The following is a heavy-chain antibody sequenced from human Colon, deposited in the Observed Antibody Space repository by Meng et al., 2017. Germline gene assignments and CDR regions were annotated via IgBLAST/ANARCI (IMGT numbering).Heavy chain of an antibody. D-gene: IGHD6-13*01. V-gene: IGHV3-23*01. CDR1: GFTFATYG. CDR3: AKKNTPSTSWFWFDY. Sequence: GESLNISCAASGFTFATYGMNWVRQAPGKGLEWVSSIRVGSSDDTYYADSVQGRFAISRDNSKNTLYLQMDSLRAEDTAVYYCAKKNTPSTSWFWFDYWGHGTLVTVSS. CDR2: IRVGSSDDT. J-gene: IGHJ4*01.